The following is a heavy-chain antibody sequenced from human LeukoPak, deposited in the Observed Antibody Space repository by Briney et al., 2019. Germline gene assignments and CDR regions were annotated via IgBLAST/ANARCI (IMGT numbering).Heavy chain of an antibody. J-gene: IGHJ5*02. V-gene: IGHV4-39*01. CDR2: IYYSGST. CDR3: ARQRIAAVDPKLNWFDP. Sequence: PSETLSLTCTVSGDSISSSSYYWGWIRQPPGKGLEWIGSIYYSGSTYYNPSLKSRVTISVDTSKNQFSLRLSSVTAADTAAYSCARQRIAAVDPKLNWFDPWGQGTLVTVSS. D-gene: IGHD6-13*01. CDR1: GDSISSSSYY.